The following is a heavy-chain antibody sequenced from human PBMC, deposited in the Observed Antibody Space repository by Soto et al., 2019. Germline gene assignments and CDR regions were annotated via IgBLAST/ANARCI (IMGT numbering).Heavy chain of an antibody. V-gene: IGHV3-23*04. CDR3: AMSAGYGGAFEV. CDR2: ITNNGDTT. CDR1: GFTFRIYA. Sequence: EKQLVESGGALVQPGGSRRLSCVASGFTFRIYALTWVRQAPGKGLEWVSLITNNGDTTFFGAAVEGRFTISRDKSKSTMYLQLENLRAEDTAVYYCAMSAGYGGAFEVWGQGTVVTVSS. D-gene: IGHD1-1*01. J-gene: IGHJ3*01.